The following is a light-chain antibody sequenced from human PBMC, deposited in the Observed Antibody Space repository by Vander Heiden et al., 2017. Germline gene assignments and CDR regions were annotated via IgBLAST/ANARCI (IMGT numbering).Light chain of an antibody. CDR1: ISDVGSYNS. CDR3: SSYADTAKVV. CDR2: DVT. J-gene: IGLJ2*01. V-gene: IGLV2-8*01. Sequence: QSPLTQPPASSGSPCQSVPISCPRTISDVGSYNSVSWYQQYPGKAPTLLIYDVTKRPSGVPDRFSGSKSGNTASLTVSGLQAEDEADYSCSSYADTAKVVFGGGTKLTVL.